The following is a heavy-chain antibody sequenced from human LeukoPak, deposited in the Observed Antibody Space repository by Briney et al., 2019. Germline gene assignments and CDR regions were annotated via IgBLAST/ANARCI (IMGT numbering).Heavy chain of an antibody. CDR2: INPNSGGT. CDR3: ARDRARIAVAGTSARVDY. J-gene: IGHJ4*02. V-gene: IGHV1-2*02. D-gene: IGHD6-19*01. Sequence: APVKVSCKASGYTFTGYYMHWVRQAPGQGLEWMGWINPNSGGTNYAQKFQGRVTMTRDTSISTAYMELSRLRSDDTAVYYCARDRARIAVAGTSARVDYWGQGTLVTVSS. CDR1: GYTFTGYY.